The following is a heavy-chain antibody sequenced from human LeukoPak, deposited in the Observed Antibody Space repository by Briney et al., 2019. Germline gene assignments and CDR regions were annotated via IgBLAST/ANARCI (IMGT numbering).Heavy chain of an antibody. Sequence: SETLSLTCTVSGGSLTNGYYCWTWIRLYPGKGLERIGYIHPSEITDYNPSLKTRITVSLDMSQNQFSLKLTSVTAADTAIYYRARGQDAFKTGYWGQGTLVTVSS. CDR1: GGSLTNGYYC. D-gene: IGHD5-24*01. CDR3: ARGQDAFKTGY. J-gene: IGHJ4*02. V-gene: IGHV4-31*03. CDR2: IHPSEIT.